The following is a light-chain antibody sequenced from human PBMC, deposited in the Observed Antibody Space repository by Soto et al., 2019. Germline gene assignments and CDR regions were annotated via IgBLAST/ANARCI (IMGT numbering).Light chain of an antibody. J-gene: IGLJ1*01. CDR3: SSYTSSSTLYV. CDR2: EVS. V-gene: IGLV2-14*01. Sequence: QSALTQPPSVSGSPGQSVTMSCTGTSSDVGGYNYVSWYQQHPGKAPKLMIYEVSNRPSGVSNRFSGSKSGNTASLTISGLQAEDEADYYCSSYTSSSTLYVFGTGTKVTVL. CDR1: SSDVGGYNY.